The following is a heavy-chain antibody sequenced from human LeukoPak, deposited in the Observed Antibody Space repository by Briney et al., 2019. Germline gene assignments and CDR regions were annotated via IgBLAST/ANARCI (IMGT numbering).Heavy chain of an antibody. V-gene: IGHV4-34*01. CDR2: INQGGTT. Sequence: SETLSLTCAVYGGPFSGYYWTWIRQPPGKGLERIGEINQGGTTNYNPSLRSRVTILIDTSRNQFSLRLSSVTAADTAVYYCARGRLFSGYRGNVGHEDFDYWGQGSLVTASS. CDR1: GGPFSGYY. D-gene: IGHD5-12*01. CDR3: ARGRLFSGYRGNVGHEDFDY. J-gene: IGHJ4*02.